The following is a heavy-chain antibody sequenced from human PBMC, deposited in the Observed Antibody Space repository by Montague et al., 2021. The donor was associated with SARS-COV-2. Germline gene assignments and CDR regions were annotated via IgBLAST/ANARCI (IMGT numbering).Heavy chain of an antibody. Sequence: CAISEDSVSSNIAAWNWIRQSPSRGLEWLGRTYYRSKWYNDYAVSVRSRITISPDTSKNQFSLQLNSVTPEGTAVYYCTQERGPGRTTWHYFDYWGQGTLVTVSS. D-gene: IGHD1-14*01. CDR3: TQERGPGRTTWHYFDY. CDR2: TYYRSKWYN. J-gene: IGHJ4*02. V-gene: IGHV6-1*01. CDR1: EDSVSSNIAA.